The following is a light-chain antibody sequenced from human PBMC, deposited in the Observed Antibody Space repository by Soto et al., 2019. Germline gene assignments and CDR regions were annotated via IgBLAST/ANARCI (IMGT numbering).Light chain of an antibody. J-gene: IGLJ2*01. V-gene: IGLV2-8*01. Sequence: QSALTQPPSASGSPGQSVAISCTGTSSDVGGYDYVSWFQQNPGKAPKLMLYDVTKLPSGVPDRFSGSKSGNTASLTVSGIQAEDEAYYYCASYGGYYVVFGGGTKLTVL. CDR3: ASYGGYYVV. CDR1: SSDVGGYDY. CDR2: DVT.